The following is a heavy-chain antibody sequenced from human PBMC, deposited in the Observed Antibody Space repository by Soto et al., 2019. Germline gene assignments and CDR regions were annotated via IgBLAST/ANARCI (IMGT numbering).Heavy chain of an antibody. J-gene: IGHJ4*02. CDR1: GGGISVDV. Sequence: FLLKRDCKSAGGGISVDVGGRGRLAPGQGLEWMGGIIPIFGTANYAQKFQGRVTITADESTSTAYMELSSLRSEDTAVYYCARVRTSSPGYDSSGYLDYWGQGTLVTVSS. D-gene: IGHD3-22*01. CDR2: IIPIFGTA. CDR3: ARVRTSSPGYDSSGYLDY. V-gene: IGHV1-69*01.